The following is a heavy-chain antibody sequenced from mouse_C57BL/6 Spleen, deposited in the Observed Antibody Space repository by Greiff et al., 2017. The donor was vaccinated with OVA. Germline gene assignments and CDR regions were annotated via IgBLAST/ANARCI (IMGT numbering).Heavy chain of an antibody. CDR2: IDPSDSYT. J-gene: IGHJ3*01. CDR1: GYTFTSYW. Sequence: QVQLQQPGAELVMPGASVKLSCKASGYTFTSYWMHWVKQRPGQGLEWIGEIDPSDSYTTYNQKFKGKSTLTVDKSSSTAYMQLSSLTSEDSAVYYCARYYYGIDYWGQGTLVTVSA. CDR3: ARYYYGIDY. D-gene: IGHD1-1*01. V-gene: IGHV1-69*01.